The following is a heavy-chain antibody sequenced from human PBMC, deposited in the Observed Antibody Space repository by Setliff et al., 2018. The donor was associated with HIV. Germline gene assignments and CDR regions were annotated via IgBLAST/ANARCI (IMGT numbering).Heavy chain of an antibody. CDR1: GVSTNSGGYY. V-gene: IGHV4-31*03. D-gene: IGHD5-18*01. CDR3: ASALKEGYSYGYPFDF. Sequence: PSETLSLTCTVSGVSTNSGGYYWSWIRRHPGKGLEWIGYMSYNGSTYYNPSLKSRITISVDTSKHQFSLKLSSVTAADTAVYYCASALKEGYSYGYPFDFWGQGTLVTSPQ. CDR2: MSYNGST. J-gene: IGHJ4*02.